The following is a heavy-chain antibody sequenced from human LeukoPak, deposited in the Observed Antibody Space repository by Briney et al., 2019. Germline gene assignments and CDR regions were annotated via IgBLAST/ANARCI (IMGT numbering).Heavy chain of an antibody. D-gene: IGHD6-19*01. V-gene: IGHV4-59*01. CDR1: GASISNDY. Sequence: SETLSLTCTVSGASISNDYWSWIRQPPGKGLEWIGYIYNSGTTDYNPSLRGRVRISVDTSKGQFSLKLTSVTAADTAVYYCAREGGSGWYYFDRWGQGTLVTVSS. CDR2: IYNSGTT. CDR3: AREGGSGWYYFDR. J-gene: IGHJ4*02.